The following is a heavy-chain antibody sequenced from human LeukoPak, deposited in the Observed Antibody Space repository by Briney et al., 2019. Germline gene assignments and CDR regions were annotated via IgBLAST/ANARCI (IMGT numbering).Heavy chain of an antibody. J-gene: IGHJ4*02. CDR1: GGTFSSYA. D-gene: IGHD2-2*01. CDR3: ATKSQYQLLN. V-gene: IGHV1-69*13. Sequence: GASVKVSCKASGGTFSSYAISWVRQAPGQGLEWMGGIIPIFGTANYAQKFQGRVTITADESTSTAYMELSSLRSEDTAVYYCATKSQYQLLNWGQGTLVTVSS. CDR2: IIPIFGTA.